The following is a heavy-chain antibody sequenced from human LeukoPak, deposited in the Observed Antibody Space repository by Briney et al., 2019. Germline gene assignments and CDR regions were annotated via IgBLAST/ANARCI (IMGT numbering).Heavy chain of an antibody. V-gene: IGHV4-34*01. CDR2: INHSGST. J-gene: IGHJ1*01. D-gene: IGHD6-13*01. Sequence: SETLSLTCAVYGGSFSGYYRSWIRQPPGKGLEWIGEINHSGSTNYNPSLKSRVTISVDTSKNQFSLKLSSVTAADTAVYYCARAGYSSSWYNAEYFQHWGQGTLVTASS. CDR1: GGSFSGYY. CDR3: ARAGYSSSWYNAEYFQH.